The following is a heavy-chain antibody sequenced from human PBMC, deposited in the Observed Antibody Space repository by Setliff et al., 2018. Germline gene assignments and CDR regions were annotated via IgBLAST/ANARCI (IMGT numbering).Heavy chain of an antibody. D-gene: IGHD4-17*01. Sequence: SETLSLTCTVSGGSISSGDYYWSWIRQPPGKGLEWIGYIYSSGSTYYNPSLKSRVSISVDTSKNQFSLKLSSVTAADTAVYYCARLIYGDYEDYWGQGTLVTVSS. CDR3: ARLIYGDYEDY. CDR2: IYSSGST. CDR1: GGSISSGDYY. J-gene: IGHJ4*02. V-gene: IGHV4-30-4*08.